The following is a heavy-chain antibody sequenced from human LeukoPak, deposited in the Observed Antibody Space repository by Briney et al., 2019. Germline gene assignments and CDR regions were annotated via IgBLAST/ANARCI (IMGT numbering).Heavy chain of an antibody. CDR3: ARVVAGNFDY. J-gene: IGHJ4*02. V-gene: IGHV1-2*02. CDR1: GYTFTGYY. D-gene: IGHD6-19*01. Sequence: GASVKVSSKASGYTFTGYYMHWVRQAPGRRLERMGWINTNSGGTNYAQKFQGRVTMTRDTSISTAYMELSRLRSDDTAVYYCARVVAGNFDYWGQGTLVTVSS. CDR2: INTNSGGT.